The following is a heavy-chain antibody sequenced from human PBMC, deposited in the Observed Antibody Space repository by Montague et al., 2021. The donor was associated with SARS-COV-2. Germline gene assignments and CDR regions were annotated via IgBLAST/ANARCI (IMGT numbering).Heavy chain of an antibody. V-gene: IGHV3-21*01. J-gene: IGHJ4*02. Sequence: SLRLSCAASGFTFSNYNMNWVRQAPGRGLEWVSSISSSSSYIYYADSVKGRFTISRDNAKNSLYLQMNSLRAEDTAVYYCARDFDTAMKWCFDSWGQGILDTVSS. D-gene: IGHD5-18*01. CDR2: ISSSSSYI. CDR3: ARDFDTAMKWCFDS. CDR1: GFTFSNYN.